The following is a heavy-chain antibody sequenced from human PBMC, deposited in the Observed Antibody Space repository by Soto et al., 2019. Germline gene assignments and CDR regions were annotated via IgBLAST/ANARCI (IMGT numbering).Heavy chain of an antibody. D-gene: IGHD6-13*01. CDR2: ISSSGATI. CDR1: ELTFSSYE. V-gene: IGHV3-48*03. CDR3: VRFGGAAAGPGDY. Sequence: GGSLRLSCVASELTFSSYEMNWVRQAPGKGLEWVSYISSSGATIYYADSVKGRFTISRDNAKNSLYLQMNSLRAEDTAVYYCVRFGGAAAGPGDYWGQGTLVTVSS. J-gene: IGHJ4*02.